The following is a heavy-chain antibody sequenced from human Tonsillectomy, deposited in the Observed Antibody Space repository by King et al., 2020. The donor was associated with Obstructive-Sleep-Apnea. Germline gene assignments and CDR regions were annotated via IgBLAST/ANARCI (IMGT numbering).Heavy chain of an antibody. J-gene: IGHJ6*02. CDR2: INLGDSHT. Sequence: QLVQSGAEVKKPGESLRISCKGSGDSFSNYWIGWVRQMPGKGLEWMGIINLGDSHTRYRPSFQGQVTISADKSITTAYLQWSSRAASDTAMYYCARGHYYYGMDLWGQGTTVTVSS. CDR1: GDSFSNYW. V-gene: IGHV5-51*01. CDR3: ARGHYYYGMDL.